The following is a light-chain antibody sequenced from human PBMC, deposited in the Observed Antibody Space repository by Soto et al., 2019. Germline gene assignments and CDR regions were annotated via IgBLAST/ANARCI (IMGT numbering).Light chain of an antibody. J-gene: IGKJ3*01. CDR1: QSVSSSY. V-gene: IGKV3-20*01. Sequence: ELLLTQSPGTLSLSAGESATLACKRSQSVSSSYLAWYQQKPGQAPRILIYGESSRATGIPDRLSGSGSGTDFNLTISRLEPEDFAVYYCQKYGSSPLTFGPGTKVDIK. CDR2: GES. CDR3: QKYGSSPLT.